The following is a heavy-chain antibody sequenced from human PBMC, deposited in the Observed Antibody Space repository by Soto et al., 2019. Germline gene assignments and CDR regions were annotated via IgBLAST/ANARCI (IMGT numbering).Heavy chain of an antibody. Sequence: QVQLVESGGGVVQPGRSLRLSCAASGFTFSSYGMHWVRQAPGKGLERVAVIWYDGSNKYYADSVKGRFTISRDNSKNTLYLQMNSLRAEDTAVYYCARAPETTVVTPWFYFDYWGQGTLVTVSS. CDR1: GFTFSSYG. V-gene: IGHV3-33*01. D-gene: IGHD4-17*01. J-gene: IGHJ4*02. CDR2: IWYDGSNK. CDR3: ARAPETTVVTPWFYFDY.